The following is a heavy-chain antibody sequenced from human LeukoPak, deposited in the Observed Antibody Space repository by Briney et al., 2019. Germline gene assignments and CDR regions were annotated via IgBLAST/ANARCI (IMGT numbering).Heavy chain of an antibody. CDR3: ARDQGSMIVVRTTTWYFDL. Sequence: GGSLRLSCAASGFTFSNYWMSWVRQAPGKGLEWVANINQDGSEIYSVDSVKGRFTISRDHAKNSLYLQINSLRAEDTAVYYCARDQGSMIVVRTTTWYFDLWGRGTLVTVSS. CDR2: INQDGSEI. CDR1: GFTFSNYW. D-gene: IGHD3-22*01. J-gene: IGHJ2*01. V-gene: IGHV3-7*01.